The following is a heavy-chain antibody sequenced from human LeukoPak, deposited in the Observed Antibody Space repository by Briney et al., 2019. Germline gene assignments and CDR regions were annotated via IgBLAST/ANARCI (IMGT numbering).Heavy chain of an antibody. D-gene: IGHD1-26*01. J-gene: IGHJ4*02. CDR1: GGSISSSSYY. Sequence: SETLSLTCTVSGGSISSSSYYWGWIRQPPGKGLEWIGSIYYSGSTYYNPSLKSRVTISVDTSKNQFSLKLSSVTAADTAVYYCARVWTDSGSYYDDRGAFDYWGQGTLVTVSS. CDR2: IYYSGST. V-gene: IGHV4-39*07. CDR3: ARVWTDSGSYYDDRGAFDY.